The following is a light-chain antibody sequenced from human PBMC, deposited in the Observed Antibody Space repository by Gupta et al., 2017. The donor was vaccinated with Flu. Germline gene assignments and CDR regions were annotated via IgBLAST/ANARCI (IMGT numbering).Light chain of an antibody. V-gene: IGKV1-5*03. CDR3: QQYNSYAFT. Sequence: DIQMTQSPSTPSASVGDRVTITCRASQSISSWLAWYQQKPGKAPKLLIYKASSLESGVPSRFSGSGSGTEFTLTISSLQPDDFATYYCQQYNSYAFTFGPGTKVDIK. J-gene: IGKJ3*01. CDR2: KAS. CDR1: QSISSW.